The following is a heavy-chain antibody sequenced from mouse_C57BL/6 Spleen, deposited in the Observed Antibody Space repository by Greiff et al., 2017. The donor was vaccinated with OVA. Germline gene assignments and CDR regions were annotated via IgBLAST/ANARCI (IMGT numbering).Heavy chain of an antibody. CDR2: IDPSDSYT. V-gene: IGHV1-69*01. Sequence: QVQLKQPGAELVMPGASVKLSCKASGYTFTSYWMHWVKQRPGQGLEWIGEIDPSDSYTNYNQKFKGKSTLTVDKSSSTAYMQLSSLTSEDSAVYYCARKTTAYFDYWGQGTTLTVSS. CDR3: ARKTTAYFDY. CDR1: GYTFTSYW. J-gene: IGHJ2*01. D-gene: IGHD1-2*01.